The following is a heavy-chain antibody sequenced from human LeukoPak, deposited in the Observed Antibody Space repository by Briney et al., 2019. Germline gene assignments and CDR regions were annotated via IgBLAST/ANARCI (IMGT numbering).Heavy chain of an antibody. V-gene: IGHV3-23*01. D-gene: IGHD6-13*01. CDR3: AKGWAIAGVIKDWFDS. Sequence: PGGSLRLSCGASGFTFSSYALSWVRQAPGKGPEWVSASATGDSTYYADSVKGRLTISSDNSKSTLDLQMNSLRAEDTAVYYCAKGWAIAGVIKDWFDSWGQGTLVTVSS. CDR2: SATGDST. CDR1: GFTFSSYA. J-gene: IGHJ5*01.